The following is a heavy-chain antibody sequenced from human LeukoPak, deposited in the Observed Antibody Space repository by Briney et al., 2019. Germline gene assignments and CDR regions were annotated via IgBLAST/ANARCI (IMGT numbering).Heavy chain of an antibody. CDR1: GFTFSSYG. J-gene: IGHJ4*02. V-gene: IGHV3-30*18. CDR3: ANGERWLVPGTFDY. Sequence: TGGSLRLSCAPSGFTFSSYGTLWLRQAPGKGLEWVAVISYDGSNKYYADSVKGRFTISRDNSKNTLYLQMNSLRAEDTAAYYCANGERWLVPGTFDYWGQGTLVTVSS. D-gene: IGHD6-19*01. CDR2: ISYDGSNK.